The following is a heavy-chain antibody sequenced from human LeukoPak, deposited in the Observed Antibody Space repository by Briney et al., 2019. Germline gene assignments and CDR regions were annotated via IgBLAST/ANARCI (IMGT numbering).Heavy chain of an antibody. CDR2: ISSSGSTI. V-gene: IGHV3-48*03. J-gene: IGHJ5*02. Sequence: PGGSLRLSCAASGFTFSSYEMNWVRQAPGKGLEWVSYISSSGSTIYHADSVKGRFTISRDNAKNSLYLQMNSLRAEDTAVYYCARGTAVAGRSWFDPWGQGTLVTVSS. CDR3: ARGTAVAGRSWFDP. D-gene: IGHD6-19*01. CDR1: GFTFSSYE.